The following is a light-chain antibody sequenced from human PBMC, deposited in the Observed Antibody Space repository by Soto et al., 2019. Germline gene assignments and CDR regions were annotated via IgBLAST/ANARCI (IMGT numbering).Light chain of an antibody. CDR2: DVS. CDR1: SSDIGGYNF. CDR3: SSYRSGNTL. Sequence: QSVLTQPASVSGSPGQSITISCTGTSSDIGGYNFVAWYQQHRGKAPKVMIYDVSDRPSGVSNRFSGSKSGNTASLTISGLQAEDKADYYCSSYRSGNTLFGTGTKVTVL. V-gene: IGLV2-14*01. J-gene: IGLJ1*01.